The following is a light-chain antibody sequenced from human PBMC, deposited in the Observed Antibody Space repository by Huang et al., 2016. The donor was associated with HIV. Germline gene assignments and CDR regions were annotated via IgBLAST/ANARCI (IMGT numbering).Light chain of an antibody. Sequence: EIVLTQSPGTLSLSPGERATLACRTSQSVSTSYLAWYQQKPGQAPRLLIYGASRRATGITDRFSGSGSGTDFTLTISRLEPEDVAVYYCQQYGSSLWTFGQGTKVEIK. CDR2: GAS. CDR1: QSVSTSY. V-gene: IGKV3-20*01. J-gene: IGKJ1*01. CDR3: QQYGSSLWT.